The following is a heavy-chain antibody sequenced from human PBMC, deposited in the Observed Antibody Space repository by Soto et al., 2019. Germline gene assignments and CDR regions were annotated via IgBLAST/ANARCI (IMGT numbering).Heavy chain of an antibody. V-gene: IGHV1-69*13. J-gene: IGHJ6*02. Sequence: EASVKVSCKASGGTFSSYAISWVRQAPGQGLEWMGGIIPIFGTANYAQKFQGRVTITADESTSTAYMELSSLRSEDTAVYYCASPNPGYCSGGSCYSYAGGMDVWGQGTTVTVSS. CDR2: IIPIFGTA. CDR3: ASPNPGYCSGGSCYSYAGGMDV. D-gene: IGHD2-15*01. CDR1: GGTFSSYA.